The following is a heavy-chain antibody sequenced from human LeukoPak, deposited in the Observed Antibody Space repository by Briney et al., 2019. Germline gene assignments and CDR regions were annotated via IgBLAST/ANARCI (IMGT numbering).Heavy chain of an antibody. V-gene: IGHV1-2*02. J-gene: IGHJ6*03. CDR2: INPNSGGT. CDR3: ARGGQLGYYYYYMDV. CDR1: RYTFTGYY. D-gene: IGHD2-2*01. Sequence: ASVKVSCKASRYTFTGYYMHWVRQAPGQGLEWMGWINPNSGGTNYAQKFQGRVTMTRDTSISTAYMELSRLRSDDTAVYYCARGGQLGYYYYYMDVWGKGTTVTVSS.